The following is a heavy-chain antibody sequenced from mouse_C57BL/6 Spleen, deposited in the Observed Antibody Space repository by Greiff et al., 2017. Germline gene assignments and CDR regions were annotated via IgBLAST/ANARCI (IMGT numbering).Heavy chain of an antibody. J-gene: IGHJ4*01. CDR2: IDPEDGET. CDR3: ARSPSNYVGYYAMDY. D-gene: IGHD2-5*01. CDR1: GFNIKDYY. V-gene: IGHV14-2*01. Sequence: EVKLQESGAELVKPGASVKLSCTASGFNIKDYYMHWVKQRTEQGLEWIGRIDPEDGETKYAPKFQGKATITADTSSNTAYLQLSSLTSEDTAVYYCARSPSNYVGYYAMDYWGQGTSVTVSS.